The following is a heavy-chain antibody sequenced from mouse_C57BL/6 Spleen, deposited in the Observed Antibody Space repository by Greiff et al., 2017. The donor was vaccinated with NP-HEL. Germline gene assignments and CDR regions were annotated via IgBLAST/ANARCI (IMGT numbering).Heavy chain of an antibody. Sequence: VQLQQSGAELVMPRASVKLSCKASGYTFTSYWMHWVKQRPGQGLEWIGEIDPSDSYTNYNQKFKGKSTLTVDKSSSTAYMQLSSLTSEDSAVYYCARPFYGSSKYWYFDVWGTGTTVTVSS. V-gene: IGHV1-69*01. CDR1: GYTFTSYW. D-gene: IGHD1-1*01. CDR2: IDPSDSYT. CDR3: ARPFYGSSKYWYFDV. J-gene: IGHJ1*03.